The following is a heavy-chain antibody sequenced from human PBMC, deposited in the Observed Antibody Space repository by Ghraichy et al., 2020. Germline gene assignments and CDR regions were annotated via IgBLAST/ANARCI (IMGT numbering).Heavy chain of an antibody. CDR3: ARAQLVQRNWGYDY. CDR1: GGSFSGYY. V-gene: IGHV4-34*01. Sequence: SETLSLTCAVYGGSFSGYYWSWIRQPPGKGLEWIGEINHSGSTNYNPSLKSRVTISVDTSKNQFSLKLSSVTAADTAVYYCARAQLVQRNWGYDYWGQGTLVTVSS. CDR2: INHSGST. D-gene: IGHD7-27*01. J-gene: IGHJ4*02.